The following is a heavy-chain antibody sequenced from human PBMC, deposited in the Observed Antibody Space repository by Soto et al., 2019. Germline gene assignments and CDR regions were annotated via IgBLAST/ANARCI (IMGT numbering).Heavy chain of an antibody. CDR1: GYSFTSYW. V-gene: IGHV5-51*01. Sequence: GESLKISCKGSGYSFTSYWIGWVRQMPGKGLEWMGIIYPGDSDTRYSPSFQGQVTISADKSISTAYLQWSSLKASDTAMYYCARQLPATAGTWNYYYYCGMDVWGQGTTVTVSS. CDR2: IYPGDSDT. J-gene: IGHJ6*02. CDR3: ARQLPATAGTWNYYYYCGMDV. D-gene: IGHD6-13*01.